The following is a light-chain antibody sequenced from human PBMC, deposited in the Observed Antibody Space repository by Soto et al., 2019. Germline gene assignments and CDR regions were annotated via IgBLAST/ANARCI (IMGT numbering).Light chain of an antibody. CDR1: SSNIGARYD. J-gene: IGLJ2*01. CDR3: QSYDSSLSGVI. Sequence: QSVLTQPPPVSGAPGQRVTIPCTGSSSNIGARYDVHWYQHLPGTAPKVLIYGNSNRPSGVPDRFSGSKSGTSASLAITGLQAEDEADYYCQSYDSSLSGVIFGGGTKLTVL. CDR2: GNS. V-gene: IGLV1-40*01.